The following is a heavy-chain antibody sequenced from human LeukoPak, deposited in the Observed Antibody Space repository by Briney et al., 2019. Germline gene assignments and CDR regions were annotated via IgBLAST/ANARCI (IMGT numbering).Heavy chain of an antibody. D-gene: IGHD5-12*01. J-gene: IGHJ4*02. CDR3: ARGASGYDLGEVDY. CDR1: GFTFDDYA. V-gene: IGHV3-23*01. Sequence: GGSLRLSCAASGFTFDDYAMHWVRQAPGKGLEWVSTISGSGGNTNYADSVKGRFTISRDISKNTLFLQMNSLRADDTAVYYCARGASGYDLGEVDYWGQGTLVTVSS. CDR2: ISGSGGNT.